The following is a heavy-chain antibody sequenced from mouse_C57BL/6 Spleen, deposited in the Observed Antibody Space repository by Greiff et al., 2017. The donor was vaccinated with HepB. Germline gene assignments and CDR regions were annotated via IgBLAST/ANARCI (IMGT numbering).Heavy chain of an antibody. J-gene: IGHJ4*01. CDR3: ARWDLLGGYAMDY. V-gene: IGHV1-76*01. CDR2: IYPGSGNT. CDR1: GYTFTDYY. Sequence: VQLQQSGAELVRPGASVQLSCKASGYTFTDYYINWVKQRPGQGLEWIARIYPGSGNTYYNEKFKGKATLTAEKSSSTAYMQLSSLTSEDSAVYFCARWDLLGGYAMDYWGQGTSVTVSS. D-gene: IGHD2-1*01.